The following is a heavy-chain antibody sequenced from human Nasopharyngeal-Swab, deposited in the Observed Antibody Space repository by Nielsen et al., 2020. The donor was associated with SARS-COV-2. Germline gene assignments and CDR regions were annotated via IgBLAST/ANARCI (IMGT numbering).Heavy chain of an antibody. J-gene: IGHJ4*02. CDR1: AFTFSTYT. CDR3: AKGGAFGEIGY. Sequence: GGSLRLSCAASAFTFSTYTMSWVRQAPGKGLEWLSYIYHDGRRTFYADSGKGRFTISSDNTKSTLYLQMNSQRTEDTAVYYCAKGGAFGEIGYWGQGTLVTVSS. V-gene: IGHV3-23*03. D-gene: IGHD3-10*01. CDR2: IYHDGRRT.